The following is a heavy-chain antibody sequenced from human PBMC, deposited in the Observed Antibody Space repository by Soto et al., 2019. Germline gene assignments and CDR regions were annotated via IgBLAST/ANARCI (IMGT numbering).Heavy chain of an antibody. D-gene: IGHD6-13*01. CDR1: GYTFTSYY. V-gene: IGHV1-46*01. J-gene: IGHJ6*03. CDR2: INPSGGST. Sequence: ASVKVSCKASGYTFTSYYMHWVRQAPGQGLEWMGIINPSGGSTSYAQKFQGRVTMTRDTSTSTVYMELSSLRSEDTAVYYCARAMRGRGAAGLYYYYYMDVWGKGTTVTAP. CDR3: ARAMRGRGAAGLYYYYYMDV.